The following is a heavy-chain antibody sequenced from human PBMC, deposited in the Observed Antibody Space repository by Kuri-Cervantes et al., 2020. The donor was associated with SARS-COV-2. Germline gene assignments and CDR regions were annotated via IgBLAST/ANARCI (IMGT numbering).Heavy chain of an antibody. CDR2: ISSSSSCI. CDR1: GFTFSSYS. J-gene: IGHJ4*02. CDR3: ARDLKESKGMDFDY. D-gene: IGHD5-24*01. V-gene: IGHV3-21*01. Sequence: GGSLRLSCAASGFTFSSYSMNWVRQAPGKGLEWVSSISSSSSCIYYADSVKGRFTISRDNAKNSLYLQMNSLRAEDTAVYYCARDLKESKGMDFDYWGQGTLVTVSS.